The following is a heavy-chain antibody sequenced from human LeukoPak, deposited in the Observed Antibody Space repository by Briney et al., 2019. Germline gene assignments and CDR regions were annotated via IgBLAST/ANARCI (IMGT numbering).Heavy chain of an antibody. J-gene: IGHJ6*02. CDR2: ISAHNGNT. CDR1: GYTFINYG. CDR3: ARKYSGMDV. Sequence: ASVKVSCKASGYTFINYGVTWVRQAPGQGLEWMGWISAHNGNTNYPQKLQGRVTMTTDTSTSTAYMELRSLRSDDTAVYYCARKYSGMDVWGQGTTVTVSS. V-gene: IGHV1-18*01. D-gene: IGHD1-26*01.